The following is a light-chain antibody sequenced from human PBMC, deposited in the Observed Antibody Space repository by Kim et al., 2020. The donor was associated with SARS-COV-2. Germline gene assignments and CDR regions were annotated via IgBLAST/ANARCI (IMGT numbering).Light chain of an antibody. Sequence: SVALGQTARITCGGNNIGSKNVHWYQQKPGQAPVLVIYRDSNRPSGIPERFSGSNSGNTATLTISRAQAGDEADYYCQVWDSSPRVFGGGTQLTV. V-gene: IGLV3-9*01. CDR3: QVWDSSPRV. CDR1: NIGSKN. CDR2: RDS. J-gene: IGLJ2*01.